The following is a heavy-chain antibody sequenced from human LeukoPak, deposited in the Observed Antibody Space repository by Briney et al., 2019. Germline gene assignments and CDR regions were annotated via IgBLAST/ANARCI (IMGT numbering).Heavy chain of an antibody. CDR1: GFTFSRYW. V-gene: IGHV3-74*01. CDR3: ARDQLGDGDYLFDS. J-gene: IGHJ4*02. D-gene: IGHD4-17*01. Sequence: GGSLRLSCAASGFTFSRYWMHWVRQAPGKGLVWVSRVNGDGSSTTYADSVKGRFTISRDNAKNTLYLQMNSLRAEDTAAYYCARDQLGDGDYLFDSWGQGILATVSS. CDR2: VNGDGSST.